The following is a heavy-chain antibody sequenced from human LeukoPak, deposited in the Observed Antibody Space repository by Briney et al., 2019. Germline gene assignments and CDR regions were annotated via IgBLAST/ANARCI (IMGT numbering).Heavy chain of an antibody. CDR2: IYYSGST. Sequence: PSETLSLTCTVSGGSVSSGSYYWSWIRQPPGKGLEWIGYIYYSGSTNYNPSLKSRVTISVDTSKNQFSLKLSSVTAADTAVYYCARGRGWLQSTPFDYWGQGTLVTVSS. CDR3: ARGRGWLQSTPFDY. V-gene: IGHV4-61*01. CDR1: GGSVSSGSYY. J-gene: IGHJ4*02. D-gene: IGHD5-24*01.